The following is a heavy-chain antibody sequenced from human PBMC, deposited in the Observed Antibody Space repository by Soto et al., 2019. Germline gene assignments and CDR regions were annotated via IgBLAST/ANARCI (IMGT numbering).Heavy chain of an antibody. CDR2: IIPILGIA. CDR1: GGTFSSYA. Sequence: SVKVSCKASGGTFSSYAISWVRQAPGQGLEWMGGIIPILGIANYAQKFQGRVTITADKSTSTAYMELSSLRSEDTAVYYCAKPNWNYRLGNYYYYGMDVWGQGTTVTVSS. CDR3: AKPNWNYRLGNYYYYGMDV. J-gene: IGHJ6*02. D-gene: IGHD1-7*01. V-gene: IGHV1-69*10.